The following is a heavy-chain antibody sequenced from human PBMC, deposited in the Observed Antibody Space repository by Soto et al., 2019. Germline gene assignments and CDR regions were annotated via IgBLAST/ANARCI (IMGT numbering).Heavy chain of an antibody. D-gene: IGHD3-22*01. Sequence: SETLSLACTVPAACISNYYWSWIRQPPGKGLEWIGYIYYSGSTYYNPSLKSRVTISVDTSKNQFSLKLSSVTAADTAVYYCARSYYYDSSGYRWFDPWGQGTLVTVSS. V-gene: IGHV4-30-4*01. CDR1: AACISNYY. J-gene: IGHJ5*02. CDR2: IYYSGST. CDR3: ARSYYYDSSGYRWFDP.